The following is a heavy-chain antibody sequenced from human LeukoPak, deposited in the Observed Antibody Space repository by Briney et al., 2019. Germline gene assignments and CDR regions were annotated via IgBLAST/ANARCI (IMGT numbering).Heavy chain of an antibody. CDR3: ARGMAEMATGDDY. CDR2: IGSSSSYI. V-gene: IGHV3-21*01. J-gene: IGHJ4*02. Sequence: PGGSLRLSCAASGFTFSSYSMNWVRQAPGKGLEWVSSIGSSSSYIYYADSVKGRFTISRDNAKNSLYLQMNSLRAEDTAVYYCARGMAEMATGDDYWGQGTLVTVSS. D-gene: IGHD5-24*01. CDR1: GFTFSSYS.